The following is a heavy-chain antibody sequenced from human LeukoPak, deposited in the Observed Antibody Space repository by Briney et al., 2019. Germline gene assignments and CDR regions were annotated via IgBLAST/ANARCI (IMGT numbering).Heavy chain of an antibody. Sequence: PSETLSLTCTVSGGSISSSSYYWGWIRQPPGTGLEWIGSIYYSGSTYYNPSLKSRVTISVDTSKNQFSLKLSSVTAADTAVYYCARGAYQLLDWFDPWGQGTLVTVSS. D-gene: IGHD2-2*01. CDR3: ARGAYQLLDWFDP. CDR1: GGSISSSSYY. CDR2: IYYSGST. V-gene: IGHV4-39*07. J-gene: IGHJ5*02.